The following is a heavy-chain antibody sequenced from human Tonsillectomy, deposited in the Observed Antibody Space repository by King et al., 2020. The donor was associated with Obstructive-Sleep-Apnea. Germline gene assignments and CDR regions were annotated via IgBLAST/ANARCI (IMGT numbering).Heavy chain of an antibody. J-gene: IGHJ3*02. Sequence: VQLVESGGGLDKPGGSLRLSCAASGFTFSSYSMNCVRQAPGKGLEWVSSISSSSSYIYYADSVKGVFTISREHAKNSLYLQMNRLRAEDTAVYYCARVQAVCTNGVCYTSPDALDIWGQGTMVTVSS. CDR1: GFTFSSYS. CDR2: ISSSSSYI. D-gene: IGHD2-8*01. CDR3: ARVQAVCTNGVCYTSPDALDI. V-gene: IGHV3-21*01.